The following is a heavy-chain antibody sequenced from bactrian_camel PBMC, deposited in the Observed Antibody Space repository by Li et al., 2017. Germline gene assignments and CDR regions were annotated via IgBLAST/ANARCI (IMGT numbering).Heavy chain of an antibody. Sequence: HVQLVESGGGLVQPGGSLRLSCLASGFTYSGYWMYWVRQAPGKGLEWVSTITNGGGTTYYADSVKGRFTLSEDNAENTMYLQMHCLKPDDTAVYYCVRFGSQFATLASSAVNWGQGPRSPSP. CDR1: GFTYSGYW. V-gene: IGHV3S1*01. J-gene: IGHJ4*01. D-gene: IGHD1*01. CDR2: ITNGGGTT. CDR3: VRFGSQFATLASSAVN.